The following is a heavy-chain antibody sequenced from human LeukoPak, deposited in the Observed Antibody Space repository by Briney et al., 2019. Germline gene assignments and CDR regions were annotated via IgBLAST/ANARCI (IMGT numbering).Heavy chain of an antibody. J-gene: IGHJ4*02. CDR3: ARGLPFDY. CDR2: IYSGGSI. D-gene: IGHD3-16*01. V-gene: IGHV3-53*01. CDR1: GFTVSSNY. Sequence: PGGSLRLSCAASGFTVSSNYMSWVRQAPGKGLEWVSVIYSGGSIYYADSVKGRFTISRDHSKNTPYLQMNSLRAEDTAVYYCARGLPFDYWGQGTLVTVSS.